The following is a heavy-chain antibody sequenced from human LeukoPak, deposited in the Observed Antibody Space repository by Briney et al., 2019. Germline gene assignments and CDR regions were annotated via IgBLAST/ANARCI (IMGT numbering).Heavy chain of an antibody. CDR1: GSLVSSNS. Sequence: GGSLRLSCAPSGSLVSSNSVSGVRQARGRALVWVSLIYRGGGTYYADSVKGRFTISRDNSQNTLYLQMNSLRVEDTAVYYCARDGGLRYRFDYWGQGTLVTVSS. D-gene: IGHD5-12*01. CDR2: IYRGGGT. V-gene: IGHV3-53*01. J-gene: IGHJ4*02. CDR3: ARDGGLRYRFDY.